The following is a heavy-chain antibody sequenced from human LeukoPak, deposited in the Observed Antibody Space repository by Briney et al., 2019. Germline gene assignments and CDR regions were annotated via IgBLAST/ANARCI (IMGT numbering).Heavy chain of an antibody. CDR1: GGSFSGYY. CDR2: INHSGST. V-gene: IGHV4-34*01. D-gene: IGHD2-15*01. Sequence: PSETLSLTCAVYGGSFSGYYWSWIRQPPGKGLEWIGEINHSGSTNYNPSLKSRVTISVDTSKNQFSLKLSSVTAADTAVYYCARDIVVVVAATADAFDIWGQGTMVTVSS. CDR3: ARDIVVVVAATADAFDI. J-gene: IGHJ3*02.